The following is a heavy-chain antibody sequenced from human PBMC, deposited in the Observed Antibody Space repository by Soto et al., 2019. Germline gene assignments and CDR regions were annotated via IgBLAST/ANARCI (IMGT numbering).Heavy chain of an antibody. V-gene: IGHV3-7*01. CDR1: GFTFSSYW. CDR2: IKQDGSEK. Sequence: EVQLVESGGGLVQPGGSLRLSCAASGFTFSSYWMSWVRQAPGKGLEWVANIKQDGSEKYYVDSVKGRFTISRDNAKNSLYLQMNSLRAEDTAVYYCARDLWFGEFNAFDIWGQGTMVTVFS. CDR3: ARDLWFGEFNAFDI. J-gene: IGHJ3*02. D-gene: IGHD3-10*01.